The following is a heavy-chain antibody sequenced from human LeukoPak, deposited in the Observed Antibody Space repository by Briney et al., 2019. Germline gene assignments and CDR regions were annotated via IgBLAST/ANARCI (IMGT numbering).Heavy chain of an antibody. Sequence: GGSLRLSCVASGFTFSSYEMSWVRQAPGKGLEWVSYISSSSSTIYYADSVKGRFTISRDNAKNSLYLQMNSLRAEDTAVYYCARGHNGYSYYYYGMDVWGKGTTVTVSS. D-gene: IGHD5-18*01. V-gene: IGHV3-48*03. CDR2: ISSSSSTI. J-gene: IGHJ6*04. CDR3: ARGHNGYSYYYYGMDV. CDR1: GFTFSSYE.